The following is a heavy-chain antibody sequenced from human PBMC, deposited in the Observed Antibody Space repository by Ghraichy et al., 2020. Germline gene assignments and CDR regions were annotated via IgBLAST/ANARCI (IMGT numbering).Heavy chain of an antibody. J-gene: IGHJ1*01. CDR1: GGTFRSYV. CDR3: ARVEEGVVRTDYFPY. CDR2: TIPLLGTA. Sequence: SVKVSCKVSGGTFRSYVIGWVRQAPGQGLEWMGGTIPLLGTAVYAQKFEGRVTITADESTNTAYMEMTSLTSDDTAVYYCARVEEGVVRTDYFPYWGQGTLITVSS. V-gene: IGHV1-69*13. D-gene: IGHD2/OR15-2a*01.